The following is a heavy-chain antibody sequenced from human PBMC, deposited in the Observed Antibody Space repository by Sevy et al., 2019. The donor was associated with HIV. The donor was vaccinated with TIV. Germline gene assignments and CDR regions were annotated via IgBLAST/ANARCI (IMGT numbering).Heavy chain of an antibody. J-gene: IGHJ4*02. CDR1: GFTFSSYG. Sequence: GGSLRLSCAASGFTFSSYGMHWVRQAPGKGLEWVAVIWYDGSNKYYADSVKGRFTISRDNSKNTLYLQMNSLRAEDMAVYYCACGSPPIHSGGFDYWGQGTLVTVSS. V-gene: IGHV3-33*01. CDR3: ACGSPPIHSGGFDY. CDR2: IWYDGSNK. D-gene: IGHD1-26*01.